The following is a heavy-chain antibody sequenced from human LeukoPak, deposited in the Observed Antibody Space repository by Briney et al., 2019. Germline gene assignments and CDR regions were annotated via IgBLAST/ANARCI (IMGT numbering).Heavy chain of an antibody. D-gene: IGHD1-14*01. J-gene: IGHJ4*02. CDR1: GITFSSYW. CDR3: ARKTGDC. Sequence: GGSLRLSCAASGITFSSYWMSWVRQAPGTGLEWVANIKQDGSEKYYVDSVKGRFTISRDNAKNSLYLQMNSLRVEDTAVYYCARKTGDCWGQGILVIVSS. CDR2: IKQDGSEK. V-gene: IGHV3-7*01.